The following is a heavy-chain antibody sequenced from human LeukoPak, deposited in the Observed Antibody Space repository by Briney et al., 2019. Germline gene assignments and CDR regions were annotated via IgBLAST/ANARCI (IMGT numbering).Heavy chain of an antibody. V-gene: IGHV3-7*01. Sequence: GGSLRLSCAASGFTFSNYWMSWVRQAPGRGLEWVANIKQDGSEEYYVDSVEGRFTISRDNSKNTLYLQMNSLRAEDTAVYYCARVPEKGGFDYWGQGTLVTVSS. J-gene: IGHJ4*02. CDR2: IKQDGSEE. D-gene: IGHD1-14*01. CDR3: ARVPEKGGFDY. CDR1: GFTFSNYW.